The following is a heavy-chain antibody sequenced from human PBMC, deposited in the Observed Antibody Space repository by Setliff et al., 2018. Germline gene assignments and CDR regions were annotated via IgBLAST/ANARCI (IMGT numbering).Heavy chain of an antibody. D-gene: IGHD6-19*01. CDR2: INHSGNT. J-gene: IGHJ6*03. V-gene: IGHV4-34*01. CDR1: GGTFSYYY. CDR3: VRTDYSDGRYSMDV. Sequence: SETLSLTCTVSGGTFSYYYWTWVRQPPEKGLEWIGEINHSGNTNYNPSLKSRVTISVDKSTNQFSPKLNSVTAADTAVYYCVRTDYSDGRYSMDVWGKGTTVTVSS.